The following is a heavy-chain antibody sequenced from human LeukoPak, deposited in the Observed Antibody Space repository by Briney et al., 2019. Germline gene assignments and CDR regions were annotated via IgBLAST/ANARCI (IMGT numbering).Heavy chain of an antibody. CDR3: ARDWGSLGFPL. J-gene: IGHJ4*02. V-gene: IGHV3-48*01. CDR2: ISSSSSTI. D-gene: IGHD3-16*01. CDR1: GFTFSSYS. Sequence: PGGSLRLSCAASGFTFSSYSMNRVRQAPGKGLEWVSYISSSSSTIYYADSVKGRFTISRDNAKNSLYLQMNSLRAEDTAVYYCARDWGSLGFPLWGQGTLVTVSP.